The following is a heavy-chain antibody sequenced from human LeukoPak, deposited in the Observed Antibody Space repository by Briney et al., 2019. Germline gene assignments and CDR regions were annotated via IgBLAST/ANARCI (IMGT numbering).Heavy chain of an antibody. Sequence: SVKVSCKASGGTFSSYAISWVRQAPGQGLGWMGGIIPIFGTANYAQKFQGRVTITADESTSTAYMELSSLRSEDTAVYYCARGEDIVVVPAALTQNYYYYYYMDVWGKGTTVTVSS. CDR3: ARGEDIVVVPAALTQNYYYYYYMDV. V-gene: IGHV1-69*01. CDR2: IIPIFGTA. CDR1: GGTFSSYA. J-gene: IGHJ6*03. D-gene: IGHD2-2*01.